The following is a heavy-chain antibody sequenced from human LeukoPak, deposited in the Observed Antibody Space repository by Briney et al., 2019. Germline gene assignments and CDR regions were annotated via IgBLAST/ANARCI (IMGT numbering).Heavy chain of an antibody. Sequence: ASVKVSCKTFGYTLTSYGINWVRQAPGQGLQWLGRINTYNGHTNYAQNLQGRLTMTIDTSTSTAYMELRSLRSDDTAVYYCARGVAVVAASLRYYYYMDVWGRGTTVTVSS. CDR2: INTYNGHT. CDR3: ARGVAVVAASLRYYYYMDV. D-gene: IGHD2-15*01. CDR1: GYTLTSYG. V-gene: IGHV1-18*01. J-gene: IGHJ6*03.